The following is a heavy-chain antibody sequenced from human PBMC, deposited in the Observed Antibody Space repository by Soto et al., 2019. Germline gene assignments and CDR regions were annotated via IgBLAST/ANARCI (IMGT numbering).Heavy chain of an antibody. Sequence: ASVKVSCKVSGYTLTELSMHWVRQAPGKGLEWMGGFDPEDGETIYAQKFQGRVTMTEDTSTDTAYMELSSLRSEDTAVYYCATRPRGIAAAGLPDYWGQGTLVTVSS. D-gene: IGHD6-13*01. CDR1: GYTLTELS. J-gene: IGHJ4*02. CDR2: FDPEDGET. V-gene: IGHV1-24*01. CDR3: ATRPRGIAAAGLPDY.